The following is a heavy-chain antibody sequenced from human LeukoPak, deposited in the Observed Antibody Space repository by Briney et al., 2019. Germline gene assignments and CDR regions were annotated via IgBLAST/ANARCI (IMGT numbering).Heavy chain of an antibody. J-gene: IGHJ6*03. CDR3: ARFQSRLYYYYYMDV. Sequence: SETLSLTCTVSGYSISSGYYWGWIRQPPGQGLEWIGSIYHSGSTYYNPSLKRRVTISVDTSKNQFSLKLSSVTAADTAVYYCARFQSRLYYYYYMDVWGKGTTVTVSS. CDR1: GYSISSGYY. V-gene: IGHV4-38-2*02. CDR2: IYHSGST.